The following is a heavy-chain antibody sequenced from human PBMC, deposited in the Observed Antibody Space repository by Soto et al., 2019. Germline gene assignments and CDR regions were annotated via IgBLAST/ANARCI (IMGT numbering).Heavy chain of an antibody. CDR1: GGSIRSNY. Sequence: SETLSLTCNVSGGSIRSNYGSWNRQPAVKAREWIGRIYTSGTTNYNPSLKSRATMLIETSKNQFPLILSSVTAADTGVYYCAREGASGFGMDVWGQGTTVTVSS. CDR3: AREGASGFGMDV. D-gene: IGHD1-26*01. V-gene: IGHV4-4*07. CDR2: IYTSGTT. J-gene: IGHJ6*02.